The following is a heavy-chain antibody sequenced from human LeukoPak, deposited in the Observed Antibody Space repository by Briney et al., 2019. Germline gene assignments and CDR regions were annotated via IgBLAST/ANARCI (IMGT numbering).Heavy chain of an antibody. CDR1: GFTFRNYV. V-gene: IGHV3-30-3*01. J-gene: IGHJ4*02. CDR3: AREGYYGSGSPLSLYFDY. D-gene: IGHD3-10*01. Sequence: GGSLRLSCAASGFTFRNYVIHWVRQAPGKGLEWVAVTSSDLNVKLYADSVKGRFTISRDNSRSTLYLQMNSLRPEDTAIYYCAREGYYGSGSPLSLYFDYWGQGTLVTVSS. CDR2: TSSDLNVK.